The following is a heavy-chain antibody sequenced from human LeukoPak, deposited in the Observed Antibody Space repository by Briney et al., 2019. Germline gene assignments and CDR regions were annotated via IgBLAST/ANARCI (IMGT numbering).Heavy chain of an antibody. J-gene: IGHJ3*02. Sequence: SETLSLTCTVSGDSITSGRSYWSWIRRPAGKELEWIGRVYSSGNTDYNPYIVSLKSRVTLSLDTSKNQFSLKLTSVTAADTAVYYCGRDGGRTSSDAVEIWGQGTMVIVSS. CDR1: GDSITSGRSY. V-gene: IGHV4-61*02. CDR2: VYSSGNT. D-gene: IGHD2-2*01. CDR3: GRDGGRTSSDAVEI.